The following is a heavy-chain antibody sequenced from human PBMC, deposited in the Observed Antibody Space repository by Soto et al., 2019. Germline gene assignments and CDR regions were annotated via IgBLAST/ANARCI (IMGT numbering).Heavy chain of an antibody. CDR2: IIPIFGTT. CDR1: GGTFSNDA. J-gene: IGHJ6*02. D-gene: IGHD3-10*01. V-gene: IGHV1-69*01. CDR3: ATGLRTGNYDMDV. Sequence: QEQLVQAGAEVKKPGSSVRISCRASGGTFSNDAVSWVRQAPGQGLQWMGGIIPIFGTTHYAQKFQGRVTITADESTATAYMELRSVTSEDTAVYYCATGLRTGNYDMDVWGQGTAVTVSS.